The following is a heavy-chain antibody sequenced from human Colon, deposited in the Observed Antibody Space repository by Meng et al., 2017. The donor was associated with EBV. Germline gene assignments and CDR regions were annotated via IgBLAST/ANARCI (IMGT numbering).Heavy chain of an antibody. V-gene: IGHV4-31*03. CDR3: ARVSSGWDYFDY. CDR2: IYYSGST. Sequence: QVQLQESGPGLVKPSGXLSLTCPVSGGSGSSGGYYWTWIRQHPGKGLEWFGHIYYSGSTFYNPSLKRRVIISIDTSKNQFSLNLRSVTAADTAVYYCARVSSGWDYFDYWGQGTLVTVSS. J-gene: IGHJ4*02. D-gene: IGHD6-19*01. CDR1: GGSGSSGGYY.